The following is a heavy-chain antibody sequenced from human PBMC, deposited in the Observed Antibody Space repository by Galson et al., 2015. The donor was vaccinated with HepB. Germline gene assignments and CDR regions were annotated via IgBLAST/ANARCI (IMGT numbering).Heavy chain of an antibody. CDR2: ISYDGSNK. J-gene: IGHJ4*02. CDR3: AREGIVVVVTFDY. V-gene: IGHV3-30-3*01. D-gene: IGHD3-22*01. Sequence: SLRLSCAASGFTFSSYAMHWVRQAPGKGLEWVAVISYDGSNKYYADSVKGRFTISRDNSKNTLYLQMNSLRAEDTAVYYCAREGIVVVVTFDYWGQGTLVTVSS. CDR1: GFTFSSYA.